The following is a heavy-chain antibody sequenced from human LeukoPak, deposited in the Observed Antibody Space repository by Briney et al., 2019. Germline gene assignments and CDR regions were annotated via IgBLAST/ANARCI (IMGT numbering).Heavy chain of an antibody. D-gene: IGHD3-22*01. CDR3: ARDDSPYYDSSGYYYGG. CDR2: INPSGGST. J-gene: IGHJ4*02. V-gene: IGHV1-46*01. CDR1: GYTFTSYY. Sequence: ASVKVSCKASGYTFTSYYMHWVRQAPGQGLEWMGIINPSGGSTSYAQKFQGRVTITADKSTSTAYMELSSLRSEDTAVYYCARDDSPYYDSSGYYYGGWGQGTLVTVSS.